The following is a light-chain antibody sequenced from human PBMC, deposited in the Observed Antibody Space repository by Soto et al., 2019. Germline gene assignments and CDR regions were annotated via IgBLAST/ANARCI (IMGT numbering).Light chain of an antibody. J-gene: IGLJ1*01. V-gene: IGLV2-14*01. CDR3: ISDTNSSTYV. CDR2: DVS. CDR1: SSDVGGYNY. Sequence: QSALTQPASVSGSPGQSITISCTGTSSDVGGYNYVSWYQQHPGKAPKLMIYDVSDRPSGVSNRFSGSKSGNTASRTISGLQAEDDDDDYCISDTNSSTYVFGTGTNLTVL.